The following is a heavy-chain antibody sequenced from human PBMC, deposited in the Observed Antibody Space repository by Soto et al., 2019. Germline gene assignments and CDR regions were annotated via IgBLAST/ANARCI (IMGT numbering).Heavy chain of an antibody. D-gene: IGHD3-3*01. V-gene: IGHV1-18*01. CDR3: ARDYDFWSGYYTETFDY. CDR2: ISAYNGNT. CDR1: CYTFTSYG. J-gene: IGHJ4*02. Sequence: APVKVSCKASCYTFTSYGFSLVRQAPGQGLEWMGWISAYNGNTNYAQKLQGRVTMTTDTSTSTAYMELRSLRSDDTAVYYCARDYDFWSGYYTETFDYWGQGTLVTVSS.